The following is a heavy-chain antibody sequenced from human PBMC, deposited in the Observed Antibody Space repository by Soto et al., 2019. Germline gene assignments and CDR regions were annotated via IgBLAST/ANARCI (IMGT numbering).Heavy chain of an antibody. CDR1: GFSLSTSGVG. J-gene: IGHJ4*02. V-gene: IGHV2-5*02. CDR2: IYWDDDK. CDR3: AHRPSYCSPGSCYSGFDY. D-gene: IGHD2-15*01. Sequence: QITLKESGPTLVKPTQTLTLTCTFSGFSLSTSGVGVGSIRQPPGKALEWLALIYWDDDKRYSPSLKSRLTITKDASKNQVVLTMTNMDPVDTATYYCAHRPSYCSPGSCYSGFDYWGQGTLVTVSS.